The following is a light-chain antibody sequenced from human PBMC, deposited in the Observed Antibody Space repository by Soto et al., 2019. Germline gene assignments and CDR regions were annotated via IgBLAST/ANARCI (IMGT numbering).Light chain of an antibody. CDR2: TAS. V-gene: IGKV1-5*03. J-gene: IGKJ1*01. CDR1: QSISSG. CDR3: QQYSTYPWT. Sequence: DIQMTQSPSTLSASVGDRVTITCRASQSISSGLAWYQQEPGKAPKLLIYTASSLESGVPSRFSGSGSGTEFARIFSSLQPDDFATYYCQQYSTYPWTFGQGTKVEIK.